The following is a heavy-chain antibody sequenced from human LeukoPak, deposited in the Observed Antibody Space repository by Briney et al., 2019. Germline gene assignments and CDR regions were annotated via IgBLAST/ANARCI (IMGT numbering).Heavy chain of an antibody. V-gene: IGHV3-74*01. CDR2: ITNDGSST. CDR1: GLTFSSHW. Sequence: GGSLRLSCAASGLTFSSHWMHWVRQAPGKGLVWVSRITNDGSSTTYADSVKGRFTISRDNSKNTLYLQMNSLRAEDTAVYYCAKGYYYTMDVWGQGTTVTVSS. J-gene: IGHJ6*02. CDR3: AKGYYYTMDV. D-gene: IGHD1-14*01.